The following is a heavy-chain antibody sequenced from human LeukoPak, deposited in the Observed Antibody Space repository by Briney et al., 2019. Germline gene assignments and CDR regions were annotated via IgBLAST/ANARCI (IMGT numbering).Heavy chain of an antibody. CDR1: LFTFSSYA. Sequence: GGSLRLSCAASLFTFSSYAMTWVRQAPGKGLEWVSTINPSGGDTYYADSVRGRFTISRDNSKKTLYLQMDSLRAEDTAVYYCAKTLSSGWSGKYYFDYWGQGTLVSVSS. CDR3: AKTLSSGWSGKYYFDY. CDR2: INPSGGDT. V-gene: IGHV3-23*01. D-gene: IGHD6-19*01. J-gene: IGHJ4*02.